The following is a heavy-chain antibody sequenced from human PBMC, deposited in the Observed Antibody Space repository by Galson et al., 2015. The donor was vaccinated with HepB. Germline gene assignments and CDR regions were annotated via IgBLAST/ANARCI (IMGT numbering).Heavy chain of an antibody. V-gene: IGHV3-30-3*01. CDR2: ISYDGSNK. CDR3: ARWGDPQPTHTVTPNYYMDV. D-gene: IGHD4-11*01. Sequence: SLRLSCAASGFTFSSYAMHWVRQAPGKGLEWVAVISYDGSNKYYADSVKGRFTISRDNSKNTLYLQMNSLRAEDTAVYYCARWGDPQPTHTVTPNYYMDVWGKGTTVTVSS. J-gene: IGHJ6*03. CDR1: GFTFSSYA.